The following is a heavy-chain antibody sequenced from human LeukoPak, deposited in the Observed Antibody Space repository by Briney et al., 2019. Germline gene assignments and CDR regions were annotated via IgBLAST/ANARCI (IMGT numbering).Heavy chain of an antibody. J-gene: IGHJ3*02. CDR2: INPNSGGT. D-gene: IGHD3-10*01. Sequence: ASVKVSCKASGYTFTGYYMHWVRQAPGQGLEWMGWINPNSGGTNYAQKFQGRVTMTRDTSISTAYMELSRLRSDDTAVYYCAREAPITMVRGVIGAFDIWGQGTMVTVSS. CDR1: GYTFTGYY. CDR3: AREAPITMVRGVIGAFDI. V-gene: IGHV1-2*02.